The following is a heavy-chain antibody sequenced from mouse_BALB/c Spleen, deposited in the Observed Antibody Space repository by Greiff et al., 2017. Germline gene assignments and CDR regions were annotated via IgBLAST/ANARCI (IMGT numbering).Heavy chain of an antibody. CDR3: ARTETLMDY. CDR1: GFTFSSFG. Sequence: DVKLVESGGGLVQPGGSRKLSCAASGFTFSSFGMHWVRQAPEKGLEWVAYISSGSSTIYYADTVKGRFTISRDNPKNTLFLQMTSLRSEDTAMYYCARTETLMDYWGQGTSVTVSS. V-gene: IGHV5-17*02. J-gene: IGHJ4*01. CDR2: ISSGSSTI.